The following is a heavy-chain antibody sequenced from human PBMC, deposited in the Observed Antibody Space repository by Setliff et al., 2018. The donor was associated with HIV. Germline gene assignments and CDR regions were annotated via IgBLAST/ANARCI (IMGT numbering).Heavy chain of an antibody. Sequence: ASVKVSCKASGYTFTDYYIHWVRQAPGHGLEWVGRINPKSGVTSYAQNFRARVTMTGDTFSTTAYLELSTLRSDDTALYYCARDLIRITPHGDLPFWGQATLVTAAS. CDR1: GYTFTDYY. D-gene: IGHD2-15*01. CDR3: ARDLIRITPHGDLPF. V-gene: IGHV1-2*06. CDR2: INPKSGVT. J-gene: IGHJ4*02.